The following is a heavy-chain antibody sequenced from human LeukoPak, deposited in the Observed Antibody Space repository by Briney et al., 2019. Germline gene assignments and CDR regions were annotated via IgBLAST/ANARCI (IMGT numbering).Heavy chain of an antibody. D-gene: IGHD3-10*01. Sequence: ASVTVSCKASGYTFTGYYMHWVRQAPGQGLEWMGWINPNSGGTNYAQKFQGRVTMTRDTSISTAYMELSRLRSDDTAVYYCARTYYGSGSYLYWGQGTLVTVSS. CDR3: ARTYYGSGSYLY. J-gene: IGHJ4*02. CDR2: INPNSGGT. V-gene: IGHV1-2*02. CDR1: GYTFTGYY.